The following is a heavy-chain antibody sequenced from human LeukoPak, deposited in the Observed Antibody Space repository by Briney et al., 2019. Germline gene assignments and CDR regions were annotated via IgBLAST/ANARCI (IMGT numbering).Heavy chain of an antibody. CDR3: ATDQAFGGVIALHY. Sequence: VSVKVSCKASGYTFTSYGISWVRQAAGQGLEWMGCISAYNGNKNYAQEPQGRVTMTKYTSTGTPYMGLRSLRSEDTAVYYCATDQAFGGVIALHYWGQDPLVTVSS. CDR1: GYTFTSYG. CDR2: ISAYNGNK. J-gene: IGHJ4*02. V-gene: IGHV1-18*01. D-gene: IGHD3-16*02.